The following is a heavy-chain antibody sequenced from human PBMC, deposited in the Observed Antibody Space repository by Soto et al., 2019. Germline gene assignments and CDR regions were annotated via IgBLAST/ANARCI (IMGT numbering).Heavy chain of an antibody. Sequence: LTCTVSGGSISSYYWSWTRQPPGKGLEWIGYNYHSGTTNYNPSLKSRVTISVDTSKNQFSLRLTSVTAADTAIYYCVREAYIGYGHAIDHWGQGILVTVSS. D-gene: IGHD5-12*01. CDR3: VREAYIGYGHAIDH. CDR1: GGSISSYY. J-gene: IGHJ4*02. V-gene: IGHV4-59*01. CDR2: NYHSGTT.